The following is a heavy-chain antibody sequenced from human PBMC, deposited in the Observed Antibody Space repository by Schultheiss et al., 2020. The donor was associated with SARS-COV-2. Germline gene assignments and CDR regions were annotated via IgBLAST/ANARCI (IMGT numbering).Heavy chain of an antibody. CDR2: TYYRSKWYN. J-gene: IGHJ5*02. CDR3: ARGPLYYDILTGYDTSDNWFDP. V-gene: IGHV6-1*01. Sequence: SQTLSLTCAISGDSVSSNSAAWNWIRQSPSRGLEWLGRTYYRSKWYNDYAVSVKSRITINPDTSKNQFFLQLNSVTPEDTAVYYCARGPLYYDILTGYDTSDNWFDPWGQGTLVTVSS. CDR1: GDSVSSNSAA. D-gene: IGHD3-9*01.